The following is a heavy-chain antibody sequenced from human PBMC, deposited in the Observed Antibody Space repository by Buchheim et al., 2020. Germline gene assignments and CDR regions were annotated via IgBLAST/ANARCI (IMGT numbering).Heavy chain of an antibody. J-gene: IGHJ4*02. CDR1: GFTFSNYG. V-gene: IGHV3-23*01. D-gene: IGHD3-22*01. CDR3: AKGHDSSGYYVWFLDF. CDR2: INGRADGT. Sequence: EVQVLESGGGLVQAGGSLRLSCAASGFTFSNYGMSWVRQAPGTGLEWVSAINGRADGTYYADSVKGRFTISRDNSKDTLYLQLNSLRADDAAVYYCAKGHDSSGYYVWFLDFWGQGTL.